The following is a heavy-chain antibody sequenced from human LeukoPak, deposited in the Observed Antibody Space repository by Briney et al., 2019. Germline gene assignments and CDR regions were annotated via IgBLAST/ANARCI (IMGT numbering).Heavy chain of an antibody. CDR2: ISYDGSNK. CDR1: GFTLSSYA. Sequence: GGSLRLSCAASGFTLSSYAMHWVRQAPGKGLEWVAVISYDGSNKYYADSVKGRFTISRDNSKNTLYLQMNSLRAEDTAVYYCARGSIAVAAHWGQGTLVTVSS. V-gene: IGHV3-30-3*01. D-gene: IGHD6-19*01. CDR3: ARGSIAVAAH. J-gene: IGHJ4*02.